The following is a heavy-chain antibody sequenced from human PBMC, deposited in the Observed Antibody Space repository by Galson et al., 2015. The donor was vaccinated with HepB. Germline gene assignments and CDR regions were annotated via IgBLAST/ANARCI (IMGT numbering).Heavy chain of an antibody. CDR2: INHSGST. CDR3: ASGNVLVWFGESSDRNIFDY. D-gene: IGHD3-10*01. Sequence: TLSLTCAVYSGSFSGYYWSWIRQPPGKGLEWIGEINHSGSTNYNPSLKSRVTISVDTSKNQFSLKLNSVTAADTAVYYCASGNVLVWFGESSDRNIFDYWGQGTLVTVSS. J-gene: IGHJ4*02. V-gene: IGHV4-34*01. CDR1: SGSFSGYY.